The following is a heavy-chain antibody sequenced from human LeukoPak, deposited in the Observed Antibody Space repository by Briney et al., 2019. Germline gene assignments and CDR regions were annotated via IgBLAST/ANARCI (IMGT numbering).Heavy chain of an antibody. V-gene: IGHV3-23*01. D-gene: IGHD3-22*01. J-gene: IGHJ4*02. Sequence: GGSLRLSCAASGFTFSSYAMSWVRRAPGKGLEWVSAISGSGGSTYYADSVKGRFTISRDNSKNTLYLQMNSLRAEDTAVYYCAKDSGRDYYDSSGYYYPFDYWGQGTLVTVSS. CDR1: GFTFSSYA. CDR2: ISGSGGST. CDR3: AKDSGRDYYDSSGYYYPFDY.